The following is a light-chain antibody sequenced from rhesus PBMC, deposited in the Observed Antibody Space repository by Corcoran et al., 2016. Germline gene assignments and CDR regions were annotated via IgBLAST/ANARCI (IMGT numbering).Light chain of an antibody. J-gene: IGKJ1*01. CDR3: LQSSNWPRT. CDR2: GAS. V-gene: IGKV3-24*04. CDR1: QSVSSY. Sequence: EIVMTQSPATLALSPGERATLSCRASQSVSSYLAWYQQKPGQAPRLLIYGASSRATGIADRFSGSGSGTEFPLTIRSLEPEDVGVYFCLQSSNWPRTFGQGTKVEIK.